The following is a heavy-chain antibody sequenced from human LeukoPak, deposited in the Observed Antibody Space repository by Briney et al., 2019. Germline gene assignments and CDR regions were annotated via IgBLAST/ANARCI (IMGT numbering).Heavy chain of an antibody. D-gene: IGHD5/OR15-5a*01. V-gene: IGHV3-9*01. J-gene: IGHJ4*02. CDR1: GGSISGYY. CDR3: ARILSRAFDY. Sequence: LSLTCTVSGGSISGYYWSWIRQPPGKGLEWVSCISRNSGTIAYADSVKGRFTISRDNAKNSLYLQMNSLRPEDTAFYYCARILSRAFDYWGQGTLVTVSS. CDR2: ISRNSGTI.